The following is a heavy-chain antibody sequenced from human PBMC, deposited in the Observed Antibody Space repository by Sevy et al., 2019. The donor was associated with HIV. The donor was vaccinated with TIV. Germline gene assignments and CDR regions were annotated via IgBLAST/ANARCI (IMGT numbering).Heavy chain of an antibody. Sequence: GGSLRLSCAASGFIFSDYYMSWIRQAPGKGLEWVSYISGSGNTIYYTDSVEGRFTISRDNAKDSLYLQMNSLRAEDTAVYYCARAGGSWALRYWGQGSLVTASS. CDR3: ARAGGSWALRY. D-gene: IGHD1-26*01. J-gene: IGHJ4*02. CDR1: GFIFSDYY. CDR2: ISGSGNTI. V-gene: IGHV3-11*01.